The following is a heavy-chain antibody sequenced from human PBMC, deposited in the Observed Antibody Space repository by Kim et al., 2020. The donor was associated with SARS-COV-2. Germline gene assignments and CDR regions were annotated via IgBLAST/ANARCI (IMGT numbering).Heavy chain of an antibody. CDR1: GFAIGGYW. D-gene: IGHD6-25*01. CDR2: IKPDGSLK. J-gene: IGHJ4*02. V-gene: IGHV3-7*01. Sequence: GGSLRLSCAASGFAIGGYWMAWLRQFPGKGLEWVANIKPDGSLKFYVDSVEGRFTVSRDNVKNSVYLQMDGLRPEDTAVYYCARDDGFRSIDHWGQGIQV. CDR3: ARDDGFRSIDH.